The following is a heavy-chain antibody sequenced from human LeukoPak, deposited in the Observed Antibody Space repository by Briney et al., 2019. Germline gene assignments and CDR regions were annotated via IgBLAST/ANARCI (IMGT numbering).Heavy chain of an antibody. Sequence: SETLSLTCTVSGGSISSYYWSWIRQPPGKGLEWIGYIYYSGSTNYNPSLTSRVTISVDTSKNQFSLKLSSVTAADTAVYYCARGHGTGFYYYYGMDVWGQGTSVTVSS. D-gene: IGHD3/OR15-3a*01. J-gene: IGHJ6*02. CDR1: GGSISSYY. V-gene: IGHV4-59*12. CDR3: ARGHGTGFYYYYGMDV. CDR2: IYYSGST.